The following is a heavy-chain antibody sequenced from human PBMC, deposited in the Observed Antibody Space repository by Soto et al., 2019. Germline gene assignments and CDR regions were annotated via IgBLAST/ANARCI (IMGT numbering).Heavy chain of an antibody. D-gene: IGHD6-19*01. Sequence: SETLSLTCAVSGDSITTNYWSWVRQSGGKGLEWIGRIHASRGANYNPSLKSRLTMSIDTSNNQFSLNLTSVTDADTAVYFCARNAYGWWNSYWGQGIVVTVAS. CDR2: IHASRGA. CDR3: ARNAYGWWNSY. CDR1: GDSITTNY. V-gene: IGHV4-59*10. J-gene: IGHJ4*02.